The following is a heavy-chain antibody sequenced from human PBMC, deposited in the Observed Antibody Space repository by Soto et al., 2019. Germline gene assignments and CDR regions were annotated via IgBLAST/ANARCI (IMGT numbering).Heavy chain of an antibody. V-gene: IGHV4-4*07. CDR3: ARGQRFSDWFDP. D-gene: IGHD3-3*01. CDR1: GGAIGSHY. CDR2: IYGSGSI. Sequence: SETLSLTCTISGGAIGSHYWTWIRQPAGKGLEWIGRIYGSGSIKYNPSLQSRVTMSLDTSKNQFSLRLESVTAADTAVYYCARGQRFSDWFDPWGQGTLVTVSS. J-gene: IGHJ5*02.